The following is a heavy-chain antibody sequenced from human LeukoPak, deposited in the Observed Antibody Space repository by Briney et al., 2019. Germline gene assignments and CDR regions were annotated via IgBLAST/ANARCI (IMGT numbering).Heavy chain of an antibody. CDR1: GFTFSSYA. CDR3: AKDPPPIVGATVAFDI. J-gene: IGHJ3*02. CDR2: ISGSGGNT. D-gene: IGHD1-26*01. V-gene: IGHV3-23*01. Sequence: GGSLRLSCAASGFTFSSYAMSWVRQAPGKGLEWVSTISGSGGNTYYADSVKGRFTISRDNSKNTLYLQMNSLRAEDTAVYHCAKDPPPIVGATVAFDIWGQGTMVTVSS.